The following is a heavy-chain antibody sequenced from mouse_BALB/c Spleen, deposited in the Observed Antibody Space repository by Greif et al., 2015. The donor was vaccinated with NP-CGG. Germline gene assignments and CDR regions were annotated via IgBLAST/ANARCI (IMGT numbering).Heavy chain of an antibody. V-gene: IGHV1-5*01. CDR1: GYSFTSYW. D-gene: IGHD1-1*01. CDR2: IYPGNSDT. Sequence: VQLQQSGTVLARPGASVKMSCKASGYSFTSYWMHWVKQRPGQGLEWIGAIYPGNSDTSYNQKFKGKAKLTAVTSASTAYMELSSLTNEDSAVYYCTNYYGSIQFAYWGQGTLVTVSA. J-gene: IGHJ3*01. CDR3: TNYYGSIQFAY.